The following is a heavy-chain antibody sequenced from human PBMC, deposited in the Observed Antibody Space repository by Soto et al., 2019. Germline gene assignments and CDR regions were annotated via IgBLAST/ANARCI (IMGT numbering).Heavy chain of an antibody. CDR1: GFTFSSYS. CDR2: ISSSSSYI. CDR3: ARDSKYYDILTGYNNWFDP. Sequence: GGSLRLSCAASGFTFSSYSMNWVRQAPGKGLEWVSSISSSSSYIYYADSVKGRFTISRDNAKNSLYLQMNSLRAEDTAVYYCARDSKYYDILTGYNNWFDPWGQGTLVTVSS. V-gene: IGHV3-21*01. D-gene: IGHD3-9*01. J-gene: IGHJ5*02.